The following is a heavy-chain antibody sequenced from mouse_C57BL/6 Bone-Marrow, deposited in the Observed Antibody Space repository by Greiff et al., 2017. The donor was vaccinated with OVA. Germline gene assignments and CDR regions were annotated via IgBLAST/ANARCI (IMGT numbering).Heavy chain of an antibody. D-gene: IGHD2-2*01. J-gene: IGHJ3*01. CDR3: ASYGYDDAWFAY. CDR1: GYTFTSYW. Sequence: VQLQQPGAELVMPGASVKLSCKASGYTFTSYWMHWVKQRPGQGLEWIGEIDPSDSYTNYNQKFKGKSTLTVDKSSSTAYMQLSSLTSEDSAVYYGASYGYDDAWFAYWGQGTLVTVSA. V-gene: IGHV1-69*01. CDR2: IDPSDSYT.